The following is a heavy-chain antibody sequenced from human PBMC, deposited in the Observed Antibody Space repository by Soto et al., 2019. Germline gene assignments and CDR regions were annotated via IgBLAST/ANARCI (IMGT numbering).Heavy chain of an antibody. D-gene: IGHD3-10*01. Sequence: EVQLLASGGGLVQPGGSLRLSCAASGFTFNNYAMTWVRQAPGKGLEWVSAISGGGDTTSYADSVKGRFTVSRDVSKNTLYLQLSSLRAEATALYYCEKGRGGSGSLTPRVDFWGQGTLVTVSS. V-gene: IGHV3-23*01. CDR2: ISGGGDTT. J-gene: IGHJ4*02. CDR3: EKGRGGSGSLTPRVDF. CDR1: GFTFNNYA.